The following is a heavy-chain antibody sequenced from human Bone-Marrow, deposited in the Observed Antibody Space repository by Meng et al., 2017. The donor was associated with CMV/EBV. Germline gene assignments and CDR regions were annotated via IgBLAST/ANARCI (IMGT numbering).Heavy chain of an antibody. CDR1: GFTFSSYG. J-gene: IGHJ6*02. CDR3: TTDKGALRFLEWLLFYYGMDV. D-gene: IGHD3-3*01. V-gene: IGHV3-33*01. Sequence: GGSLRLSCAASGFTFSSYGMHWVRQAPGKGLEWVAVIWYDGSNKYYADSVKGRFTISRDNSKNTLYLQMNSLRAEDTAVYYCTTDKGALRFLEWLLFYYGMDVWGQGTTVTVSS. CDR2: IWYDGSNK.